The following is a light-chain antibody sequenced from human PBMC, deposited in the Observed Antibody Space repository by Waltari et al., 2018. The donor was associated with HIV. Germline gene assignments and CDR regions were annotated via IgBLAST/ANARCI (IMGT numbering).Light chain of an antibody. Sequence: DIQMTQSPSSLSASVGDRVTITCRASQSISSYLNWYQQKPGKAPKLLIYAASSLQSGVPSRFSGSGSGTDFTLTISSLPPEDFASYYCQQSYSILWTFGQGTKVEIK. CDR2: AAS. J-gene: IGKJ1*01. V-gene: IGKV1-39*01. CDR1: QSISSY. CDR3: QQSYSILWT.